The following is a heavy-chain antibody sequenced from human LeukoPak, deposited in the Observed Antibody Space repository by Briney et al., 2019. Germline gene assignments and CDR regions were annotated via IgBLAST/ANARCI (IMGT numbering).Heavy chain of an antibody. D-gene: IGHD2-15*01. J-gene: IGHJ4*02. Sequence: AGGSLRLSCTASGFTFGGYAMSWFRQAPGKGLEWVGFIRSRAYGGTTEYAASVKGRFTISRDDSKSIAYLQMNSLNTEDTAVYYCTRSYCSGGSCYGYFDYWGQGTLVTVSS. V-gene: IGHV3-49*03. CDR1: GFTFGGYA. CDR2: IRSRAYGGTT. CDR3: TRSYCSGGSCYGYFDY.